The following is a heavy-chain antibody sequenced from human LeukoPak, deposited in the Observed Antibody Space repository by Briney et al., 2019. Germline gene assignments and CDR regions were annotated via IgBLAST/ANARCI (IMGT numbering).Heavy chain of an antibody. CDR1: GFTFSDHY. D-gene: IGHD3-10*01. CDR3: ARAWTRDFGFDY. V-gene: IGHV3-53*01. J-gene: IGHJ4*02. Sequence: GGSLRLSCAASGFTFSDHYMDWVRQAPGKGLEWVSVIYSGGSTYYADSVKGRFTISRDNSKSTLYLQMNSLRAEDTAVYYCARAWTRDFGFDYWGQGTLVTVSS. CDR2: IYSGGST.